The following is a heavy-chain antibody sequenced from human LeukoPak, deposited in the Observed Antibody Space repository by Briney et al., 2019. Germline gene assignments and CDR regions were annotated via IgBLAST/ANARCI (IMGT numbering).Heavy chain of an antibody. J-gene: IGHJ5*02. Sequence: PSETLSLTCTVSGDSISSSTYYWGWIRQPPGKGLEWIGSIYYNGRTYYRPSLKSRVTISIDTPNQFSLRLDSMTAADTAVYYCVRDPKSAVAADWFDPWGQGTLVTVSS. CDR1: GDSISSSTYY. CDR2: IYYNGRT. D-gene: IGHD6-19*01. CDR3: VRDPKSAVAADWFDP. V-gene: IGHV4-39*07.